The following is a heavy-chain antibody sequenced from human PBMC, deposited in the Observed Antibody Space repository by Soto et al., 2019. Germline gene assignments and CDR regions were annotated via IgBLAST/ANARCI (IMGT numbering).Heavy chain of an antibody. CDR2: IYHRGST. V-gene: IGHV4-30-2*01. CDR3: PRVPDY. CDR1: GGSISSGGYS. J-gene: IGHJ4*02. Sequence: SETLSLTCAVSGGSISSGGYSWSWIRQPPGKGLEWIGYIYHRGSTYYNPSLKSRVTISVDTSKNQFSLKLSSVTAAYTAVYYCPRVPDYWGQGILVTVSS. D-gene: IGHD2-2*01.